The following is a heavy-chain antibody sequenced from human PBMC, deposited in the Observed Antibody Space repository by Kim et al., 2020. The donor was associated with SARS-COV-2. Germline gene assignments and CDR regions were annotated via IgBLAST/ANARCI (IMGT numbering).Heavy chain of an antibody. CDR2: IYYSGST. D-gene: IGHD2-15*01. V-gene: IGHV4-59*12. CDR3: ARAPRGWLKHHGWYYFDY. J-gene: IGHJ4*02. CDR1: VGSISSYY. Sequence: SETLSLTCTVSVGSISSYYWSWIRQPPGKGLEWIGYIYYSGSTNYNPSLKSRVTISVDTSKNQFTLKLSSVTAADTAVYYCARAPRGWLKHHGWYYFDYWGQGTLVTVSS.